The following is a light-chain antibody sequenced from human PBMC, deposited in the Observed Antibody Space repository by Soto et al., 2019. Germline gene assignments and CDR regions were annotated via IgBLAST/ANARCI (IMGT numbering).Light chain of an antibody. Sequence: DIQLTQSPSSLSASVGDRVTITCRASQGINSFLAWDQQEPGQAPKLLIYGAYTLHSGIPSRFVGSGSGTEFTLTISSPQPEYFATYYWQNLNSDPYTFGQGTKLEIK. V-gene: IGKV1-9*01. CDR1: QGINSF. CDR2: GAY. J-gene: IGKJ2*01. CDR3: QNLNSDPYT.